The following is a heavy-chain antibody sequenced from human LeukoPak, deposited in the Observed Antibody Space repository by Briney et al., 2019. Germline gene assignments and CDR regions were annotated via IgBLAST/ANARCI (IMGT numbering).Heavy chain of an antibody. D-gene: IGHD3-22*01. Sequence: GGSLRLSCAASGFTFSSYGMHWVRQAPGKGLEWVAFIRYDGSNKYYADSVKGRFTISRDNAKNSLYLQMNSLRAEDTAVYYCARDIRKGRYYDSSAHRAFDYWGQGTLVTVSS. J-gene: IGHJ4*02. V-gene: IGHV3-30*02. CDR3: ARDIRKGRYYDSSAHRAFDY. CDR2: IRYDGSNK. CDR1: GFTFSSYG.